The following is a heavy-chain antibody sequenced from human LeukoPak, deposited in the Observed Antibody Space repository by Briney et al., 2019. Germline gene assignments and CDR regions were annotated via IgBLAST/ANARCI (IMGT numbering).Heavy chain of an antibody. CDR3: ASILLWFVYDY. V-gene: IGHV3-23*01. Sequence: GGSLRLSCAASGFTFSSYGMSWVRQAPGKGLEWISGISVSGGSTYYADSVKGRFTISRDNSKSMMYLQMNSLRAEDTAVYYCASILLWFVYDYWGQGTLVTVSS. D-gene: IGHD3-10*01. J-gene: IGHJ4*02. CDR2: ISVSGGST. CDR1: GFTFSSYG.